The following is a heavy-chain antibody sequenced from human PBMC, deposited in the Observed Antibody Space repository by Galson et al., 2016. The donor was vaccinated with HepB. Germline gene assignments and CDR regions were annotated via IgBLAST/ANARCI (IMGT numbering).Heavy chain of an antibody. CDR2: VYFRGTT. Sequence: SETLSLTCSVSGGSVRGSSYYWGWIRQSPGKGLEWIGNVYFRGTTSYNPSLKSRVTITVDTSKNQFSLSLTSVTAADAAVYFCTKDNSGWYGVDGFYNHGMDVWGQGTTVTVSS. CDR3: TKDNSGWYGVDGFYNHGMDV. V-gene: IGHV4-39*01. D-gene: IGHD6-19*01. CDR1: GGSVRGSSYY. J-gene: IGHJ6*02.